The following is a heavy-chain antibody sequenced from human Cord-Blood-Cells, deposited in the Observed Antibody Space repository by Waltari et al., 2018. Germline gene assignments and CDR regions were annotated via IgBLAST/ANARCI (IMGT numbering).Heavy chain of an antibody. CDR3: ARDNSGYDYDY. J-gene: IGHJ4*02. V-gene: IGHV3-7*01. CDR2: IKQDGSEK. CDR1: GFTFSSYW. Sequence: EVQLVESGGGLVQPGGSLRLSCAASGFTFSSYWMSWVRQAPGKGLEWVANIKQDGSEKYYVDSVKGRFTISRDNAKNSLYLQMNSLRAEDAAVYYCARDNSGYDYDYWGQGTLVTVSS. D-gene: IGHD5-12*01.